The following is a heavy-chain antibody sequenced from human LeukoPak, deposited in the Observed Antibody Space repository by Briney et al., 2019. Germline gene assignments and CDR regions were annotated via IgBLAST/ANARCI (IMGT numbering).Heavy chain of an antibody. CDR2: IIPIFGTA. CDR3: ARVGCSSTSCYPENWFAP. V-gene: IGHV1-69*05. Sequence: SVKVSCKASGGTFSSYAISWVRQAPGQGLEWMGGIIPIFGTANYAQKFQGRVTITTDESTSTAYMELSSLRSEDTAVYYCARVGCSSTSCYPENWFAPWGQGTLVTVSS. CDR1: GGTFSSYA. D-gene: IGHD2-2*01. J-gene: IGHJ5*02.